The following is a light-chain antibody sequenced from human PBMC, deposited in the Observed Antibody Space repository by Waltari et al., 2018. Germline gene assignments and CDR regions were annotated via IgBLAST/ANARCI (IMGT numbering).Light chain of an antibody. CDR3: QQFGSSVT. CDR2: GAS. V-gene: IGKV3-20*01. CDR1: QSVSSNH. Sequence: IVLTQSPGTLSLSPGQGATPSRMASQSVSSNHLAWYQQNPGPAPRLVIYGASRRAPGIPGRFSGGGSGTDFTLTISRLEPEDCAVYCCQQFGSSVTFGGGTKVEIK. J-gene: IGKJ4*01.